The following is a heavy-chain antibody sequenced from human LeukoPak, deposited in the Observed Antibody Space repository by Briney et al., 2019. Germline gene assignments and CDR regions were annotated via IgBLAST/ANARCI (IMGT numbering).Heavy chain of an antibody. D-gene: IGHD1-26*01. J-gene: IGHJ5*02. CDR1: GGSISSTSYY. V-gene: IGHV4-39*01. Sequence: SETLSLTCTVPGGSISSTSYYWGWIRQPPGKGLEWIGLIYYSGRTYYNPSLKSRVTISVDTSKNQFSLKLTSVTAADTAVYYCARRGNGSYYSGDWFDPWGQGSLVTVSS. CDR3: ARRGNGSYYSGDWFDP. CDR2: IYYSGRT.